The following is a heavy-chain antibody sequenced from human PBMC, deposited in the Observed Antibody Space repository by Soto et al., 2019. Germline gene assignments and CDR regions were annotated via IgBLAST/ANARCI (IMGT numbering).Heavy chain of an antibody. J-gene: IGHJ4*02. CDR1: GGSISSSSYY. CDR2: IYYSGST. D-gene: IGHD3-10*01. Sequence: QLQLQESGPGLVKPSETLSLTCTVSGGSISSSSYYWGWIRQPPGKGLEWIGSIYYSGSTYYNPSLKSRVTISVDTSKNQFSLKLSSVTAADTAVYYCARHVLDNVYGSGNSFDYWGQGTLVTVSS. V-gene: IGHV4-39*01. CDR3: ARHVLDNVYGSGNSFDY.